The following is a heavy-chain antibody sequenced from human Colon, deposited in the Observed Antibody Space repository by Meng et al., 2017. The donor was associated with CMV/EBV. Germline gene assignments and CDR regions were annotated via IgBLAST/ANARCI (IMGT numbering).Heavy chain of an antibody. D-gene: IGHD4-17*01. CDR3: AKGGDTVLDY. CDR2: IRYDGINK. CDR1: GFTFSDYY. J-gene: IGHJ4*02. Sequence: GESLKISCAASGFTFSDYYMSWIRQAPGKGLEWVAFIRYDGINKYYADSVKGRFTISRDNSKSTLYLQMSSVRGDDTAVYYCAKGGDTVLDYWGQGTQVTVSS. V-gene: IGHV3-30*02.